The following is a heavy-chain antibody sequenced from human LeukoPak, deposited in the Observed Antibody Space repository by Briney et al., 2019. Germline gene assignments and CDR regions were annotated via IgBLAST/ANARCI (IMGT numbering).Heavy chain of an antibody. Sequence: SETLSLTCAVYGGSFSGYYWSWIRQPPGKGLEWIGEINHSGSTNYNPSLKSRVTISVDTSKNQFSLKLSSVTAADTAVYYCARFDYSYYYGMDVWGQGTTVTVSS. CDR2: INHSGST. J-gene: IGHJ6*02. V-gene: IGHV4-34*01. D-gene: IGHD4-4*01. CDR1: GGSFSGYY. CDR3: ARFDYSYYYGMDV.